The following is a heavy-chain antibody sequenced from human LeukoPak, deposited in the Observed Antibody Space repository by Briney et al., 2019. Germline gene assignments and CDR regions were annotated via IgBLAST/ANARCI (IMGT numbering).Heavy chain of an antibody. CDR1: GFTSSNYW. J-gene: IGHJ4*02. D-gene: IGHD1-7*01. Sequence: GGSLRLSCAASGFTSSNYWMYWVRQDPGKGLLWVSRINNDGSSTVYADSVKGRFTISRDNAKNTLYLQMNSLRAADTAVYYCARGGNYGTLDFWGQGTLVTVSS. CDR3: ARGGNYGTLDF. CDR2: INNDGSST. V-gene: IGHV3-74*03.